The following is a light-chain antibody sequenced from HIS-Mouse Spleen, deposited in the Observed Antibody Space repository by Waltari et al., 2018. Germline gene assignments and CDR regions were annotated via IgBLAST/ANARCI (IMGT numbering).Light chain of an antibody. V-gene: IGKV3-11*01. Sequence: EIVLTQSPATLSLSPGERATLSCRASQSVSSYLAWYQQKPGQAPRLLIYDASNRATGSPARFSVSGSGTDFTLTISSLEPDDFAVYHCQQRSNWPLFGQGTKLEIK. CDR1: QSVSSY. J-gene: IGKJ2*01. CDR3: QQRSNWPL. CDR2: DAS.